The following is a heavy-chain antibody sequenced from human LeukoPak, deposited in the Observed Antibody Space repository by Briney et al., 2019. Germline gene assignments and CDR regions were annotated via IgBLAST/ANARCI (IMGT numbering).Heavy chain of an antibody. Sequence: GGSLRLSCAASGFTFSSYWMHWVRHAPGKGLEWVANIKQDGSEKFYVDSVKGRFTISRDNAKNSLHLQMNSLRAEDTAVYYCARDPYYYESSGYFFGAFDIWGQGTMVTVSS. D-gene: IGHD3-22*01. V-gene: IGHV3-7*01. CDR3: ARDPYYYESSGYFFGAFDI. J-gene: IGHJ3*02. CDR2: IKQDGSEK. CDR1: GFTFSSYW.